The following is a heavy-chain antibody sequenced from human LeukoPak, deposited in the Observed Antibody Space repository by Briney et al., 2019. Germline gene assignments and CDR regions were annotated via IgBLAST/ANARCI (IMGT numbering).Heavy chain of an antibody. J-gene: IGHJ4*02. Sequence: GGSLRLSCAASGFIFSNYYMNWVRQAPGKGLEWVAHIKQDGSEKNYVDSAKGRFTISRDNAKNSLYLQMNSLRAEDTAVYYCASLSLGHYWGQGTLVTVSS. D-gene: IGHD6-6*01. CDR2: IKQDGSEK. CDR3: ASLSLGHY. V-gene: IGHV3-7*03. CDR1: GFIFSNYY.